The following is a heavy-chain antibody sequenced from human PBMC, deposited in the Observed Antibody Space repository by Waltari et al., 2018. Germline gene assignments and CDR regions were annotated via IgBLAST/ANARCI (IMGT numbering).Heavy chain of an antibody. CDR1: GFKFSAYA. V-gene: IGHV3-21*02. CDR3: AREGAEQWVVEDYGMDV. Sequence: EVQLVESGGGLVKPGGSLRLSCVASGFKFSAYAMTWVRQAPGKGLEWVSSIGSSSSFMDYADSVRDRFTVSRDNAKNTLYLQMDTLRAEDTAVYYCAREGAEQWVVEDYGMDVWGQGTTVTVSS. D-gene: IGHD6-19*01. CDR2: IGSSSSFM. J-gene: IGHJ6*02.